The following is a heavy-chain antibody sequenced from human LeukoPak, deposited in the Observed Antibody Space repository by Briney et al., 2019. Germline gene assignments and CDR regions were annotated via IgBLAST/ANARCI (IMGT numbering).Heavy chain of an antibody. D-gene: IGHD3-22*01. CDR1: EFTVSSTY. CDR2: MYSFGNT. J-gene: IGHJ6*02. CDR3: ATSVKGYSGGYGMDV. Sequence: GGSLRLSCAVSEFTVSSTYMSWVRQAPGKGLEWVSLMYSFGNTYYADSVKGRFTISRDNSKNTLYLQMNSLRAEDTAVYYCATSVKGYSGGYGMDVWGQGTTVTVSS. V-gene: IGHV3-53*01.